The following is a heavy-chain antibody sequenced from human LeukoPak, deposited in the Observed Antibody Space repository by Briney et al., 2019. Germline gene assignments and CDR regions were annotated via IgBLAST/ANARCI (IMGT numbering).Heavy chain of an antibody. CDR2: ISPTGGST. J-gene: IGHJ4*02. CDR3: VPKGTEGY. V-gene: IGHV3-64D*06. CDR1: GFAFSGYA. Sequence: GGSLRLSCSASGFAFSGYAMHWVRQAPGKGLQYVSAISPTGGSTYYADSVKGRFSISRDNSKNTLYLQMTSLRPEDTAVYYCVPKGTEGYWGQGTLVTVSS.